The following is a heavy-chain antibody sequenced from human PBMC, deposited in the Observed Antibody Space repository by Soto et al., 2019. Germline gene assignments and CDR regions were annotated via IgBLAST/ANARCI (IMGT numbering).Heavy chain of an antibody. D-gene: IGHD3-22*01. CDR2: INQDGSEK. V-gene: IGHV3-7*01. CDR1: GFTFSSYW. CDR3: ARDRGRPDLRDTHYYDSSDLDYGMDV. Sequence: EVRLVESGGGLVQPGGSLTLSCAASGFTFSSYWMPWVQQAPGKGLEWVANINQDGSEKYYMDSMKGRFTISRDNAKNSLLLQLNSLRAEDTAVYYCARDRGRPDLRDTHYYDSSDLDYGMDVWGQGTTVTVSS. J-gene: IGHJ6*02.